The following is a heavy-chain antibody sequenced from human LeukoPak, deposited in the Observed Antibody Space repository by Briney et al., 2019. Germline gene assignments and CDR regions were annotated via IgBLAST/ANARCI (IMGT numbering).Heavy chain of an antibody. Sequence: SETLSLTCAVYGGSFSGYYWSWIRQPPGKGLEWIGEINHSGSTNYNPSLKSRVTISVDTSKNQFSLKLSSVTAADTAVYYCARESVYYDSSGYYYYFDYWGQGTLVTVSS. J-gene: IGHJ4*02. D-gene: IGHD3-22*01. CDR3: ARESVYYDSSGYYYYFDY. CDR1: GGSFSGYY. V-gene: IGHV4-34*01. CDR2: INHSGST.